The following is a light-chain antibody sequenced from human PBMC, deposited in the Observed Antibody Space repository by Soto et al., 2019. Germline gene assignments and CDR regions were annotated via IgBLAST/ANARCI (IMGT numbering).Light chain of an antibody. CDR3: SSYAGRNNSYG. J-gene: IGLJ1*01. Sequence: QSVLTQPPSASGSPGQSVTISCTGTSSDVGGYNYVSWYQQHPGKAPKLMIYEVSKRPSGVPDRFSGSKSGNTASLTVSGLQAEDEADYYCSSYAGRNNSYGFGTGTKVTVL. CDR2: EVS. CDR1: SSDVGGYNY. V-gene: IGLV2-8*01.